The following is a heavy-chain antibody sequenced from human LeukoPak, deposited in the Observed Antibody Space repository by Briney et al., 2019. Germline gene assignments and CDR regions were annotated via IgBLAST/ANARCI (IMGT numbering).Heavy chain of an antibody. D-gene: IGHD3-10*01. CDR3: VRDSDDYYWALDF. CDR2: TYYRSRWGS. Sequence: SQTLSLTCAISGDSVSNNIATWNWVRQSPSRGLEWLGRTYYRSRWGSDYAISVKSRITIKPDTSRNQFSLQLNSVTPEDTAVYYCVRDSDDYYWALDFWGQGTPVTVSS. CDR1: GDSVSNNIAT. J-gene: IGHJ4*02. V-gene: IGHV6-1*01.